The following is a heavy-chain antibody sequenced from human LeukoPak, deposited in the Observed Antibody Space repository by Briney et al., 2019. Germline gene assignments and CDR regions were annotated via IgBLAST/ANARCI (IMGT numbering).Heavy chain of an antibody. CDR1: GFTFSSYE. CDR2: ISSSGSTI. V-gene: IGHV3-48*03. Sequence: GGSLRLSCAASGFTFSSYEMNWVRQAPGKGLEWVSYISSSGSTIYYADSVKGRFTISRDNAKNSLYLQMNSLRAEDTAVYYCARVIGRGGLIDYWGQGTLVTVSS. D-gene: IGHD2-15*01. CDR3: ARVIGRGGLIDY. J-gene: IGHJ4*02.